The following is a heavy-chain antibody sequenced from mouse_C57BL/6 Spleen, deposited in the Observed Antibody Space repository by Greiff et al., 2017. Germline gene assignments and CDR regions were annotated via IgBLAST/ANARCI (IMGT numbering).Heavy chain of an antibody. CDR1: GYTFTSYW. J-gene: IGHJ4*01. CDR3: ARKKDCDGYYNYAMDY. CDR2: IHPNSGST. V-gene: IGHV1-64*01. D-gene: IGHD2-3*01. Sequence: VQLQQPGAELVKPGASVKLSCKASGYTFTSYWMHWVKQRPGQGLEWIGMIHPNSGSTNYNEKFKSKATLTVDKSSSTAYMQLSSLTSEDSAVYYCARKKDCDGYYNYAMDYWGQGTSVTVSS.